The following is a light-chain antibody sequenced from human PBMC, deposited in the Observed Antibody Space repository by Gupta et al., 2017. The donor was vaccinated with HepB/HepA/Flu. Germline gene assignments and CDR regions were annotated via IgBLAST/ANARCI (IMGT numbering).Light chain of an antibody. CDR2: ETS. V-gene: IGKV3-11*01. CDR1: QGVSRN. Sequence: EIVLTQSPVSLSLPPGERATLSCRASQGVSRNLAWYQQKPGQAPRLLIYETSNRATGIPVRFSGSGSGTDFTLTISSLQPEDFGVYYCQQRSNWPLTFGGGTKAEIK. J-gene: IGKJ4*01. CDR3: QQRSNWPLT.